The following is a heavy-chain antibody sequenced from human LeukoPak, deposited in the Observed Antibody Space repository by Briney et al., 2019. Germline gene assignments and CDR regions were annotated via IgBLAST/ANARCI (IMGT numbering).Heavy chain of an antibody. J-gene: IGHJ6*03. CDR1: GFTFSSYW. CDR3: AREFAQRSGWYYYYYYYMDV. CDR2: IKQDGSEK. V-gene: IGHV3-7*01. Sequence: GSLRLSYAASGFTFSSYWMSWVRQAPGKGLEWVANIKQDGSEKYYVDSVKGRFTISRDNAKNSLYLQMNSLRAEDTAVYYCAREFAQRSGWYYYYYYYMDVWGKGTTVTISS. D-gene: IGHD6-19*01.